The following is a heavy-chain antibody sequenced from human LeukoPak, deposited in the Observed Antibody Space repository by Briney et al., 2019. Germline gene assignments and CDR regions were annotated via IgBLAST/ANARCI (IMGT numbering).Heavy chain of an antibody. V-gene: IGHV3-53*01. J-gene: IGHJ4*02. CDR3: ARARHYYDSSGYWEFDY. CDR1: GFTVSSNY. CDR2: IYSGGST. D-gene: IGHD3-22*01. Sequence: GGSLRLSCAASGFTVSSNYMSWVRQAPGKGLEWVSVIYSGGSTYYADSVKGRFTISRDNSKNTLYLQMNSLRAEDTAVYYCARARHYYDSSGYWEFDYWGQGTLVTVSS.